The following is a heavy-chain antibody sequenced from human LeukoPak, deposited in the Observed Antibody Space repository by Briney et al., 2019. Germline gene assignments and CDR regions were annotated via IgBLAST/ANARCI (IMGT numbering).Heavy chain of an antibody. CDR1: GGSISSNY. Sequence: SETLSLTCTVSGGSISSNYWSWIRQPPGKGLEWIGCKYDTGGTNYNPSLQSRVTISVDTSKNQFSLKLTSVTAADTAVYYCARDSGSYSFQSWGQGTLVTVFS. D-gene: IGHD1-26*01. J-gene: IGHJ4*02. CDR2: KYDTGGT. CDR3: ARDSGSYSFQS. V-gene: IGHV4-59*01.